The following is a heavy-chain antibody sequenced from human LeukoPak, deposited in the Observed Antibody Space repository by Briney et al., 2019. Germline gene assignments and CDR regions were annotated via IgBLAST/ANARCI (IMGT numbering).Heavy chain of an antibody. Sequence: SETLSLTCTVSGDSISSSSYYWGWIRQPPGKGLEWIGSIYYSGSTYYNPSLKSRVTISVDTSKNQFSLKLSSVTAADTAVYYCARQDFWSGYYFDPWGQGTLVTVSS. J-gene: IGHJ5*02. CDR2: IYYSGST. D-gene: IGHD3-3*01. CDR1: GDSISSSSYY. CDR3: ARQDFWSGYYFDP. V-gene: IGHV4-39*01.